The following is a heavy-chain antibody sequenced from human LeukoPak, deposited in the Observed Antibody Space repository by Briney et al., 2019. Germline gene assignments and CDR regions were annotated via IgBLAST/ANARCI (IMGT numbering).Heavy chain of an antibody. CDR1: GFTFSRHG. J-gene: IGHJ6*02. CDR3: AKERAGPTYGIDV. Sequence: PGRSLRLSCAASGFTFSRHGIHWVRQAPGKGLEWVAVISYDGRDKKYADSVKGRLTISRDNSKNTLYLEMNSLRPEDTALYYCAKERAGPTYGIDVWGRGTTVTVSS. CDR2: ISYDGRDK. V-gene: IGHV3-30*18.